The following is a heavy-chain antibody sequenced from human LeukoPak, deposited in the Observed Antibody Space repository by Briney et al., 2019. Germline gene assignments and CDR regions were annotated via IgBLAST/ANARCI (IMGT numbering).Heavy chain of an antibody. Sequence: GGSLRLSCAASGFTFSDYCMHWVRQAPGKGLVWVSRVNTDGSSTDYADSVKGRFTTSRDNAKNTLYLQMNSLRAEDTAVYYCASGYVDYGGNSRWGQGTLVTVSS. D-gene: IGHD4-23*01. CDR1: GFTFSDYC. CDR3: ASGYVDYGGNSR. CDR2: VNTDGSST. V-gene: IGHV3-74*01. J-gene: IGHJ4*02.